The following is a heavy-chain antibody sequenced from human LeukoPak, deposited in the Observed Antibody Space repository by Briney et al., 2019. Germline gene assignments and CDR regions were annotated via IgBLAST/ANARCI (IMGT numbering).Heavy chain of an antibody. J-gene: IGHJ4*02. Sequence: GGSLRLSCVASGFSFNNYAMNWVRQAPGKGLEWVSVISGSVDTTYYADSVKGRFTIPRDNSKNTLYLQMNNLRADDTAVYYCAKRANYGDFDYWGQGTLVTVSS. CDR2: ISGSVDTT. CDR3: AKRANYGDFDY. V-gene: IGHV3-23*01. D-gene: IGHD4-17*01. CDR1: GFSFNNYA.